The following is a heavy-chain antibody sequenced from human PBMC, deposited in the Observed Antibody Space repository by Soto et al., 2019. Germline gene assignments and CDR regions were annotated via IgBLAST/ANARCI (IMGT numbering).Heavy chain of an antibody. CDR2: INGGGANT. V-gene: IGHV3-23*01. CDR3: AKHSYYDFWPGHYYYLDF. Sequence: PGGSLRLSCVTSRFSFNTFAMSWVRQAPGKCLEWVSAINGGGANTYYADSVKGRFTISRDNSKNTLYLQMDSLRAEDTAVYYCAKHSYYDFWPGHYYYLDFWGQGXLVTVSS. CDR1: RFSFNTFA. J-gene: IGHJ4*02. D-gene: IGHD3-3*01.